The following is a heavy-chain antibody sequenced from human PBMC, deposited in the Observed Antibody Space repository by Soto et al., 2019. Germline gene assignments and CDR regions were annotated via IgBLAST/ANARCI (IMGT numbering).Heavy chain of an antibody. CDR1: GYSFTSYW. V-gene: IGHV5-51*01. CDR3: ASQYCSGGSCYWFDP. J-gene: IGHJ5*02. D-gene: IGHD2-15*01. CDR2: IYPGDSDT. Sequence: GESLKISCKGSGYSFTSYWIGWVRQMPGKGLEWMGIIYPGDSDTRYSPSFQGQVTISADKSISTAYLQWSSLKASDTAMYYCASQYCSGGSCYWFDPWGQGTLVTVSS.